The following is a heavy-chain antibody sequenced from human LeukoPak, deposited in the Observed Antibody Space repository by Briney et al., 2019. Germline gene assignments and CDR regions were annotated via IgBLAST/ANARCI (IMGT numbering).Heavy chain of an antibody. CDR1: GFTFSSYG. J-gene: IGHJ5*02. Sequence: GGSLRLSCAASGFTFSSYGMSWVRQAPGKGLEWVSAISGSGGSTYYADSVKGRFTISRDNSKNTLYLQMNSLRAEDTAVYYCAKRSNPYGDYRSSWFDPWGQGTLVTVSS. D-gene: IGHD4-17*01. CDR3: AKRSNPYGDYRSSWFDP. CDR2: ISGSGGST. V-gene: IGHV3-23*01.